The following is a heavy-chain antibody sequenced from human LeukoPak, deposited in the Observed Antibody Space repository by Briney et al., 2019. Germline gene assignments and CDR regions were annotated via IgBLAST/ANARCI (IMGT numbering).Heavy chain of an antibody. CDR3: ARDSSSWYSLDY. Sequence: GGSLRLSCAASGFTFSSYWMSWVRQAPGKGLEWVANIKQDGSEKYYMDSVKDRFTISRDNAKNSLYLQMNSLRAEDTAVYYCARDSSSWYSLDYWGQGTLVTVSS. CDR1: GFTFSSYW. CDR2: IKQDGSEK. J-gene: IGHJ4*02. D-gene: IGHD6-13*01. V-gene: IGHV3-7*01.